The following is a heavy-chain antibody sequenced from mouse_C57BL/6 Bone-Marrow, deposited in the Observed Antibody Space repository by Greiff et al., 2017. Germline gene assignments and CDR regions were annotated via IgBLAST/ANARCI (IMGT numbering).Heavy chain of an antibody. J-gene: IGHJ1*03. CDR2: FYPGSGSI. CDR3: ARHEGGYSNYGYFDV. D-gene: IGHD2-5*01. CDR1: GYTFTEST. Sequence: QVHVKQSGAELVKPGASVKLSCKASGYTFTESTIHWVKQRSGQGLEWIGWFYPGSGSIKYNEKFKDKATLTADKSSSTVYMELSRLTSEDSAVYFCARHEGGYSNYGYFDVWGTGTTVTVSS. V-gene: IGHV1-62-2*01.